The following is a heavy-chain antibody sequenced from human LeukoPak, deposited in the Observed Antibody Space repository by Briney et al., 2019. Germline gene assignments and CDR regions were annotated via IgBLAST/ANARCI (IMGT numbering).Heavy chain of an antibody. CDR1: GFTFSSYW. J-gene: IGHJ4*02. V-gene: IGHV3-74*01. CDR2: INSDGSST. Sequence: PGGSLRLSCAASGFTFSSYWMHWVRQAPGKGLVWVSRINSDGSSTSYADSVKGRFTISRDNAKNTLYLQMNSLRAEDTAVYYCAKEVSRVPEQITRPFDYWGQGTLVTVSS. CDR3: AKEVSRVPEQITRPFDY. D-gene: IGHD6-6*01.